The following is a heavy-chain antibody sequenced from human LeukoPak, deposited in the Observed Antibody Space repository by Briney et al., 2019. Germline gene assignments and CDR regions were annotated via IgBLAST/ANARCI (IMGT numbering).Heavy chain of an antibody. CDR1: GFTFSHYW. Sequence: PGGSLRLSCVASGFTFSHYWMHWVRQAPGKGLVWVSRINTDGSTTTYADSVKGRLTISRDNAKNTLYLQMNSLRADDTAVYYCTASKNYWGQGTLVTVSS. CDR3: TASKNY. V-gene: IGHV3-74*01. D-gene: IGHD6-6*01. J-gene: IGHJ4*02. CDR2: INTDGSTT.